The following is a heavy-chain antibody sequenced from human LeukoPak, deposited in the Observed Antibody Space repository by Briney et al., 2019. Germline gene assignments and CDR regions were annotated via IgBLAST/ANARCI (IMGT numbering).Heavy chain of an antibody. CDR1: GFIFNNYW. CDR3: ARAGSHWHYVY. D-gene: IGHD3-10*01. Sequence: GGSLRLSYAASGFIFNNYWMNWIRQAPGKGLEWVANIKQDGSERYYVDSVKGRFTISRDNAKNSLSLQMNNLRVEDTAVYYCARAGSHWHYVYWGQGTVVTVSS. J-gene: IGHJ4*02. CDR2: IKQDGSER. V-gene: IGHV3-7*01.